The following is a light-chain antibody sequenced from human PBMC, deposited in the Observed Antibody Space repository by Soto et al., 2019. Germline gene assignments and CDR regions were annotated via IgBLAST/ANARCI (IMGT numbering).Light chain of an antibody. CDR2: AAS. J-gene: IGKJ5*01. V-gene: IGKV1-9*01. CDR1: QGISSY. CDR3: QQLNSYPRVT. Sequence: DIQLTQSPSFLSASVGDRVTITCRASQGISSYLAWYQQKPGKAPKLLIYAASTLQSGVPSRFNGSGSGTEFTLTISSLQPEDFATYYCQQLNSYPRVTFGQGTRLEMK.